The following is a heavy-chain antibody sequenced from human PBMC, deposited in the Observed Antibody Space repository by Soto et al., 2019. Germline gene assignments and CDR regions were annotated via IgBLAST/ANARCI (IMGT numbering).Heavy chain of an antibody. CDR3: ARGPSSLTRFDY. CDR1: GFTFSSYA. CDR2: ISYDGGNK. J-gene: IGHJ4*02. V-gene: IGHV3-30-3*01. D-gene: IGHD2-2*01. Sequence: GGSLRLSCAASGFTFSSYAMHWVRQAPGKGLEWVAAISYDGGNKYYADSVKGRFTISRDNSKNTLYLQMNSLRAEDTAVYYCARGPSSLTRFDYWGQGTLVTAPQ.